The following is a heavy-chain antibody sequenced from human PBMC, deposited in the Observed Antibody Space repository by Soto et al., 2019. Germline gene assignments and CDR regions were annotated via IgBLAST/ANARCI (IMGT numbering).Heavy chain of an antibody. CDR1: GFTFSTYA. J-gene: IGHJ4*02. CDR3: AKDSFINLRGYDSY. V-gene: IGHV3-23*01. D-gene: IGHD5-12*01. CDR2: ISGSGDST. Sequence: GGSLRLSCAASGFTFSTYAMIWVRQAPGKGLEWVSAISGSGDSTYYADSVKGRFTISRDNSKNTLYLQMSSLRAEDTAIYYCAKDSFINLRGYDSYWGQGTLVTVSS.